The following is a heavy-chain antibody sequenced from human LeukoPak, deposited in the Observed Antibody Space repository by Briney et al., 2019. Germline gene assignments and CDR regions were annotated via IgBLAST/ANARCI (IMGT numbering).Heavy chain of an antibody. V-gene: IGHV1-24*01. Sequence: ASVKVSCKVSGYTLTELSMHWVRQAPGKGLEWMGGFDPEDGETIYAQKFQGRVTMTEDTSTDTAYMELSSLRSEDTAVYYCATRAAFKLREAPLVLGDYFFDYWGQGTLVTVSS. J-gene: IGHJ4*02. CDR2: FDPEDGET. CDR3: ATRAAFKLREAPLVLGDYFFDY. D-gene: IGHD4-17*01. CDR1: GYTLTELS.